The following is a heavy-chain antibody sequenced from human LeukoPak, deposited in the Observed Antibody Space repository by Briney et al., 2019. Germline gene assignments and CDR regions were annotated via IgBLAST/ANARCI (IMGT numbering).Heavy chain of an antibody. D-gene: IGHD3-3*01. Sequence: ASVKVSCKASGYTFTSYYMHWVRQAPGQGLEWMGIINPSGFSTTYAQKFQGRVTMTTDTSTSTVYMELSSLRSEDTAVYYCARASLCIYDFWSGYNCRGGNYFDYWGQGTLVTVSS. CDR3: ARASLCIYDFWSGYNCRGGNYFDY. V-gene: IGHV1-46*01. CDR1: GYTFTSYY. CDR2: INPSGFST. J-gene: IGHJ4*02.